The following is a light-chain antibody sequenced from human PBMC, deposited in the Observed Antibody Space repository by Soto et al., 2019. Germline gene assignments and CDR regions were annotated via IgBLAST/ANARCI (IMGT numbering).Light chain of an antibody. CDR1: QSVSSY. Sequence: EIVLTQSPSTLSLSPGERATLSCRASQSVSSYLAWYQQKPGQAPRLLIYDASNLVTGVPARFSGSGSGTDFTLTISSLEPEDFAVYYCQHRSEWPVSFGQGTRLETK. CDR3: QHRSEWPVS. V-gene: IGKV3-11*01. J-gene: IGKJ5*01. CDR2: DAS.